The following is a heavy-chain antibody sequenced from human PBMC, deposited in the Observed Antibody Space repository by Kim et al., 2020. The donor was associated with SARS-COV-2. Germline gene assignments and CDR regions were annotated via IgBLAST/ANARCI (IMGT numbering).Heavy chain of an antibody. V-gene: IGHV4-39*01. CDR2: T. Sequence: TSSAPSLRRRTTISVDTSKNQFSLKLSSVTAADTAVYYCASPPLHGDAFDIWGQGTMVTVSS. J-gene: IGHJ3*02. CDR3: ASPPLHGDAFDI.